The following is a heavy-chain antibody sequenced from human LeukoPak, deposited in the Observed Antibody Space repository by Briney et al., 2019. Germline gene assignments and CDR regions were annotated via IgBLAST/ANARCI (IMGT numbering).Heavy chain of an antibody. CDR2: ISSSSSYI. Sequence: GGSLRLSCAASGFTFSSYSMNWVRQAPGKGLEWVSSISSSSSYIYYADSVKGRFTISRDNAKNSLYLQMNSLRAEGTAVYYCASNYYDSSGYQAPIDYWAQGPLVTVSS. D-gene: IGHD3-22*01. CDR3: ASNYYDSSGYQAPIDY. V-gene: IGHV3-21*01. CDR1: GFTFSSYS. J-gene: IGHJ4*02.